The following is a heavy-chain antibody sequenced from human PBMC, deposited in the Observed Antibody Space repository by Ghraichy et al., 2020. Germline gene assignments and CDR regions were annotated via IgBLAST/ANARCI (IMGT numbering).Heavy chain of an antibody. CDR1: GDSISNYY. CDR3: ARGAYSGYTPRVDY. J-gene: IGHJ4*02. V-gene: IGHV4-59*01. D-gene: IGHD5-12*01. Sequence: SETLSLTCTVSGDSISNYYWSWIRQPPGKGLEWIGYIYYSGSTKYSPSLKSRVTISVDTSKNQFSLELSSVTAADTAVYYCARGAYSGYTPRVDYWGQGTLVTVSS. CDR2: IYYSGST.